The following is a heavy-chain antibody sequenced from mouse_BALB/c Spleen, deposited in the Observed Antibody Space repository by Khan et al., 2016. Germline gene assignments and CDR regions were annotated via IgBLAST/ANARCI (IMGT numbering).Heavy chain of an antibody. V-gene: IGHV1-26*01. D-gene: IGHD1-1*01. J-gene: IGHJ4*01. CDR2: VNPNNGDT. CDR3: LRAAMDY. Sequence: QLVQSGPDLVKPGASVKISCKASGYSFSGYYMHWVKQSHGKSLEWVGRVNPNNGDTRYNQNFKGKAILTIDRSSTTAYMEVRSLTSEDSAVYYCLRAAMDYWGQGISVTVTS. CDR1: GYSFSGYY.